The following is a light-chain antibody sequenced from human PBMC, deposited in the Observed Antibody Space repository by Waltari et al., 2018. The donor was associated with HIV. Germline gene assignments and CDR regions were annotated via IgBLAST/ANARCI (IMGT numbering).Light chain of an antibody. Sequence: SYEFTHEPSVLVSPGQRPRIACRGDELASTDLPGNQMKAGQSPVLLVYQDNERALGITERIAGSKSGTTGTLTITAVQAEDEADYYCQSAGSIGTSVVFGGGTKLTVL. CDR3: QSAGSIGTSVV. CDR2: QDN. CDR1: ELASTD. J-gene: IGLJ2*01. V-gene: IGLV3-25*03.